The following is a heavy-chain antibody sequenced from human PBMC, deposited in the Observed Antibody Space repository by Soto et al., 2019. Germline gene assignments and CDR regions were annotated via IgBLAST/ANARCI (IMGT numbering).Heavy chain of an antibody. CDR3: ARDRWAYCTNGVCYRYFDY. CDR1: GGSISSGDYY. J-gene: IGHJ4*02. Sequence: QVQLQESGPGLVKPSQTLSLTCTVSGGSISSGDYYWSWIRQPPGKGLEWIGYIYYSGSTYYNPSLKSRVTISVDTSKNQFSLKLSSVTAADTAVYYCARDRWAYCTNGVCYRYFDYWGQGTLVTVSS. V-gene: IGHV4-30-4*01. CDR2: IYYSGST. D-gene: IGHD2-8*01.